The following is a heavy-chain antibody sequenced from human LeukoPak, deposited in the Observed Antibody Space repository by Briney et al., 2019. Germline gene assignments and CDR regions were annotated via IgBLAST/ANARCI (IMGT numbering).Heavy chain of an antibody. CDR1: GFTFDDYA. CDR2: ISWNSGSI. V-gene: IGHV3-9*01. D-gene: IGHD3-10*01. J-gene: IGHJ4*02. Sequence: GGSLRLSCAASGFTFDDYAMHWVRQAPGKGLEWVSGISWNSGSIGYADSVKGRFTISRDNAKNSLYLQMNSLRAEDTALYYCAKATYYYGSGSPKYYFDYWGQGTLVTVSS. CDR3: AKATYYYGSGSPKYYFDY.